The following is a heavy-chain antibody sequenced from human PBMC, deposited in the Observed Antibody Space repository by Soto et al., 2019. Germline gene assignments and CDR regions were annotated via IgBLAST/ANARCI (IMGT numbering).Heavy chain of an antibody. CDR1: GGTFSSYA. CDR2: IIPIFGTA. CDR3: VRDMGTLCENLQQRRFDH. V-gene: IGHV1-69*12. D-gene: IGHD6-25*01. J-gene: IGHJ4*02. Sequence: QVQRVQSGAEVKKPGSSVKVSCKASGGTFSSYAISWVRPAPGQGLEWMGGIIPIFGTANYAQKFQGRVTLTADEATSTASMELRSLRHEDTAVYYCVRDMGTLCENLQQRRFDHWGQGTLVTVSS.